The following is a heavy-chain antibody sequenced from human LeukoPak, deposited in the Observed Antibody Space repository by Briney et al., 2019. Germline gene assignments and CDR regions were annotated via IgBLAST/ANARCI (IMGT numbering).Heavy chain of an antibody. CDR1: GGSFSGYY. J-gene: IGHJ4*02. V-gene: IGHV4-34*01. CDR2: INHSGSI. CDR3: ARSGSYGLFDY. D-gene: IGHD1-26*01. Sequence: SETLSLTCAVYGGSFSGYYWSWIRQPPGKGLEWIGEINHSGSINYNPSLKSRVTISVDTSKNQFSLKLSSVTAADTAVYYCARSGSYGLFDYWGQGTLVTVSS.